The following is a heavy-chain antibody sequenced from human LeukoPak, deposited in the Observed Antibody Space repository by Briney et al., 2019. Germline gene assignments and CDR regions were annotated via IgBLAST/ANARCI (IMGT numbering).Heavy chain of an antibody. CDR2: ISWNSGSI. D-gene: IGHD3-22*01. CDR1: GFTFDDYA. Sequence: GRSLRLSCAASGFTFDDYAMHWVRQAPGKGLEWVSGISWNSGSIGYADSVKGRFTISRDNAKNSLYLQMNSLRAEDTAVYYCARGINDRAGDYWGQGTLVTVSS. CDR3: ARGINDRAGDY. J-gene: IGHJ4*02. V-gene: IGHV3-9*01.